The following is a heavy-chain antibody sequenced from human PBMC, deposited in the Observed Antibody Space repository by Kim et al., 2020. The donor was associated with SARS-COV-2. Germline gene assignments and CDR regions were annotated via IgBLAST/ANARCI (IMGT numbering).Heavy chain of an antibody. CDR2: IYYSGST. D-gene: IGHD4-17*01. CDR1: GGSISSYY. Sequence: SETLSLTCTVSGGSISSYYWSWIRQPPGKGLEWIGYIYYSGSTNYNPSLKSRVTISVDTSKNQFSLKLSSVTAADTAVYYCARFDDYGDYYYFDYWGQGT. V-gene: IGHV4-59*13. CDR3: ARFDDYGDYYYFDY. J-gene: IGHJ4*02.